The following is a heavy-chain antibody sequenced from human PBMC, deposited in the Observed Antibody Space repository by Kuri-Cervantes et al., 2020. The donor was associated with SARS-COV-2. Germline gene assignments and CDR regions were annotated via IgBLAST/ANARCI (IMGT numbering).Heavy chain of an antibody. V-gene: IGHV4-4*02. Sequence: GSLRLSCAVSGGSISSSNWWSWVRQPPGKGLEWIGEIYHSGSTNYNPSLKSRVTISVDTSKNQFSLKLSSVTAADTAVYYCARAGVRVLIDLYSNPGFDYWGQGTLVTVSS. J-gene: IGHJ4*02. CDR1: GGSISSSNW. D-gene: IGHD4-11*01. CDR3: ARAGVRVLIDLYSNPGFDY. CDR2: IYHSGST.